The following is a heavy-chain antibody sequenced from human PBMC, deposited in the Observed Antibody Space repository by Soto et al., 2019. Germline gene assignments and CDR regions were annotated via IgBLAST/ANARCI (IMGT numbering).Heavy chain of an antibody. V-gene: IGHV4-34*01. D-gene: IGHD4-17*01. CDR3: ARGRDGGAAN. J-gene: IGHJ4*02. Sequence: QVHLQQWGAGLLKPSETLSLTCAVYGGSLSGYYWSWIRQPPGKGLEWLGEINPSGSTNYTPSLKSRVTMSGDTPKNQFSLKLISVTAADTAVYYCARGRDGGAANWGQGTLVTVSS. CDR1: GGSLSGYY. CDR2: INPSGST.